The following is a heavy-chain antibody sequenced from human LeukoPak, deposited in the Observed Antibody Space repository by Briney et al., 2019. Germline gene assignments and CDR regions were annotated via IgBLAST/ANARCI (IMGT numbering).Heavy chain of an antibody. CDR1: GGSFIGYY. CDR2: IYYIVST. J-gene: IGHJ4*02. D-gene: IGHD6-19*01. CDR3: ARVGGSGWPRGNLDY. Sequence: SETLSLTCAVYGGSFIGYYWSWSRQPPGKGLEWIGRIYYIVSTDHNPSLKSRVTISVETSNNKFSLRLSSVTGGGTGVYYCARVGGSGWPRGNLDYWGQGTLVTVSS. V-gene: IGHV4-34*01.